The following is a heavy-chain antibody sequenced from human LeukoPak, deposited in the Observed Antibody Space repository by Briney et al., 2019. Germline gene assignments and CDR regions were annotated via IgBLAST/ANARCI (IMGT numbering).Heavy chain of an antibody. CDR1: GGSISSGVYY. D-gene: IGHD1-26*01. CDR3: ARDNGLGRGGVDP. CDR2: IYYSGST. V-gene: IGHV4-31*03. Sequence: SQTLSLTCTVSGGSISSGVYYWSWIRQRPGKSLEWIGYIYYSGSTYYNPSLKSRVIISVDTSKNEFSLKLTSVTAADTAVYYCARDNGLGRGGVDPWGQGTLVTVSS. J-gene: IGHJ5*02.